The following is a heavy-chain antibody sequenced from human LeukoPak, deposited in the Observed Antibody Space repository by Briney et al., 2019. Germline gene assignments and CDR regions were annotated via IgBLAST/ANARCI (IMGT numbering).Heavy chain of an antibody. CDR2: IYYSGST. J-gene: IGHJ4*02. CDR3: AGGSRGYQEAFDY. D-gene: IGHD3-22*01. CDR1: GGSISSSSYY. V-gene: IGHV4-39*06. Sequence: SETLSLTCTVSGGSISSSSYYWGWIRQPPGKGLEWIGSIYYSGSTYYNPSLKSRFTISVDNSKNQFALKLTSVTAADTAMYFCAGGSRGYQEAFDYWGQGTLVPVSS.